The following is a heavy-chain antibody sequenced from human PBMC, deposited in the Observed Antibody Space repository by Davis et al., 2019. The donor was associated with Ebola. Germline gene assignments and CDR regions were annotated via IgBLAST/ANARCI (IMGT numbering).Heavy chain of an antibody. CDR3: LIVATIRAYSPPNY. D-gene: IGHD5-12*01. J-gene: IGHJ4*02. V-gene: IGHV3-23*01. Sequence: PGGSLRLSCAASGFTFSSYAMSWVRQAPGKGLEWVSAISGSGGSTYYADSVKGRFTISRDNSKNTLYLQMNSLRAEDTAVYYCLIVATIRAYSPPNYWGQGTLVTVSS. CDR2: ISGSGGST. CDR1: GFTFSSYA.